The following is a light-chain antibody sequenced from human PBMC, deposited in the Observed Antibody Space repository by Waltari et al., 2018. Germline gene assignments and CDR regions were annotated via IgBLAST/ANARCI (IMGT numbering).Light chain of an antibody. CDR3: QQSNNIPPT. J-gene: IGKJ2*01. V-gene: IGKV1-33*01. Sequence: DIQMTQSPSSLSASVGDRVTITCKASQGINNFLNWYQQKPGEAPKLLIYDASRLQTGVPSRFSGRGSGTDFTFTISSLRPEDIAVYYCQQSNNIPPTFGQGTKVEI. CDR1: QGINNF. CDR2: DAS.